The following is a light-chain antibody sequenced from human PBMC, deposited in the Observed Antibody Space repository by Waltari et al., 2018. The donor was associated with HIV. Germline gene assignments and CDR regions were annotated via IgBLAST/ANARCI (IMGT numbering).Light chain of an antibody. CDR2: DVN. CDR3: SSYTTSSTYV. J-gene: IGLJ1*01. V-gene: IGLV2-14*03. CDR1: SSDVGAYDY. Sequence: QSALTQPASVSGSPGQPITISCTGTSSDVGAYDYVSWYQQHPGKAPKLMIYDVNNRPSGVSHRFSGSKSATTASLTISGLQAEDEADYYCSSYTTSSTYVFGTGTKVTVL.